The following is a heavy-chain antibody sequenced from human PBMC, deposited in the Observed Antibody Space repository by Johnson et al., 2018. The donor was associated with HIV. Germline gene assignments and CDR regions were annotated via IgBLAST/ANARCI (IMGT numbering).Heavy chain of an antibody. D-gene: IGHD1-26*01. J-gene: IGHJ3*02. CDR1: GFTFDDYA. V-gene: IGHV3-9*01. Sequence: VQLVESGGGLVQPDKSLRLSCAASGFTFDDYAMHWVRQPPGKGLDWVSRISWNSGSIGYADSVKGRFTISRDNAKNSLYLQMNSLRPEDTALYYCAKDIARDSGGHYLVAFDIWCQGKMVTVSS. CDR3: AKDIARDSGGHYLVAFDI. CDR2: ISWNSGSI.